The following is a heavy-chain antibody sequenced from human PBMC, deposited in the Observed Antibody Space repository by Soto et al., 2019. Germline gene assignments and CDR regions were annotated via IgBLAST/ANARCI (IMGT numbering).Heavy chain of an antibody. CDR2: ISGSGGST. V-gene: IGHV3-23*01. J-gene: IGHJ3*02. CDR3: AKPHWADYYDSSGYLRPDAFDI. D-gene: IGHD3-22*01. Sequence: LRLSCAASGFTFSSYAMSWVRQAPGKGLEWVSAISGSGGSTYYADSVKGRFTISRDNSKNTLYLQMTSLRAEDTAVYYCAKPHWADYYDSSGYLRPDAFDIWGQGTMVTASS. CDR1: GFTFSSYA.